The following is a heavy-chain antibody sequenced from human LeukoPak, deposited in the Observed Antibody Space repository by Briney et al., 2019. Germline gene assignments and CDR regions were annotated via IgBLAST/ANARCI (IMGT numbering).Heavy chain of an antibody. Sequence: GGSLRLSCAASGFTFSSYAMSWVRQVQGKGLEWVSAISGSGGSTVYADSVKGRFTISRDNSKNTLYLQMKSLRAEDTAVYYCAKELDSPMINNRFDPWGQGSLVTVSS. V-gene: IGHV3-23*01. CDR2: ISGSGGST. D-gene: IGHD5-18*01. CDR3: AKELDSPMINNRFDP. J-gene: IGHJ5*02. CDR1: GFTFSSYA.